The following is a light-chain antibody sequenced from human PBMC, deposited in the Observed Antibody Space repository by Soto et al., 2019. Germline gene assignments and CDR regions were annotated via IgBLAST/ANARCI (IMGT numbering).Light chain of an antibody. CDR3: RSYTSDSTFLI. J-gene: IGLJ2*01. Sequence: QSALTQPASVSWSPGQSISISCTGTSSDVGPYNYVSWYQQHPGKAPKLMIFEVSNRPSGVSNRFSGSKSGYTASLTISGLQPEDEAEYYCRSYTSDSTFLIFGGGTKLTVL. V-gene: IGLV2-14*01. CDR2: EVS. CDR1: SSDVGPYNY.